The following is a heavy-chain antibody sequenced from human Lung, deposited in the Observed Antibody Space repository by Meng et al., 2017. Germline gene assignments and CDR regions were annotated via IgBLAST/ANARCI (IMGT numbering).Heavy chain of an antibody. CDR2: INHSGST. D-gene: IGHD4-11*01. CDR3: ARGPTTMAHDFDY. V-gene: IGHV4-34*01. J-gene: IGHJ4*02. CDR1: GGSFSDYY. Sequence: QVQLQRWGAGLLKPSETLSLTCVVSGGSFSDYYGSWIRQPPGKGLEWIGEINHSGSTNYNPSLESRATISVDTSQNNLSLKLSSVTAADSAVYYCARGPTTMAHDFDYWGQGTPGHRLL.